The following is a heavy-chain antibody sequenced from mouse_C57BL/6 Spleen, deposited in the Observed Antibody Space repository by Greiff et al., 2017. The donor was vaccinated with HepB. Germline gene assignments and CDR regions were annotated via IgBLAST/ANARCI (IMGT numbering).Heavy chain of an antibody. CDR3: ARNDYGYAMDY. Sequence: VQVVESGPGLVAPSQSLSITCTVSGFSLTSYGVDWVRQSPGKGLEWLGVIWGVGSTNYNSALKSRLSISKDNSKSQVFLKMNSLQTDDTAMYYCARNDYGYAMDYWGQGTSVTVSS. D-gene: IGHD2-4*01. V-gene: IGHV2-6*01. J-gene: IGHJ4*01. CDR1: GFSLTSYG. CDR2: IWGVGST.